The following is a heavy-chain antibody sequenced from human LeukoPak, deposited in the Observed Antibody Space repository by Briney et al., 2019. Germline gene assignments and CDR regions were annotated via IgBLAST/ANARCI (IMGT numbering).Heavy chain of an antibody. Sequence: GGSLRLSCAASGFTFNSYAIHWVRQAPGKGLEWVAVISYDGSNKYYADSVRGRFTISRDNSKNTLYLQMNSLRAEDTAVYYCARDPIAAAGTGYYFDYWGQGTLVTVSS. V-gene: IGHV3-30*04. D-gene: IGHD6-13*01. J-gene: IGHJ4*02. CDR2: ISYDGSNK. CDR1: GFTFNSYA. CDR3: ARDPIAAAGTGYYFDY.